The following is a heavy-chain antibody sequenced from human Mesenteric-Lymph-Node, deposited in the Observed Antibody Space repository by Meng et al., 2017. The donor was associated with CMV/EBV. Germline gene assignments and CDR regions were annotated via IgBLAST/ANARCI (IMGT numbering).Heavy chain of an antibody. CDR3: AILSPYYDFQH. J-gene: IGHJ1*01. CDR1: GYTFTGYY. D-gene: IGHD3-10*01. Sequence: SCTASGYTFTGYYMHWLRPAPGHGLEWMGRLNPSSAGTTHAYKFQGSVTMTSATSISTAYMGLRRLRSDDTAVYYCAILSPYYDFQHWGQGTLVTVSS. CDR2: LNPSSAGT. V-gene: IGHV1-2*06.